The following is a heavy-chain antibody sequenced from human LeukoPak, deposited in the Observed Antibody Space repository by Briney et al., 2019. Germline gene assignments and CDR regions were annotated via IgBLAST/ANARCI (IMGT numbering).Heavy chain of an antibody. D-gene: IGHD2/OR15-2a*01. Sequence: GGSLRLSCAASGFTFSSYEMNWVRQAPGKGLEWISYISSSGSSIYYADSVKGRFTISRDNAKNSLYLQMTSLRAEDTAVYYCARAVNNAFDIWGQGTMVTVSS. V-gene: IGHV3-48*03. CDR2: ISSSGSSI. CDR1: GFTFSSYE. J-gene: IGHJ3*02. CDR3: ARAVNNAFDI.